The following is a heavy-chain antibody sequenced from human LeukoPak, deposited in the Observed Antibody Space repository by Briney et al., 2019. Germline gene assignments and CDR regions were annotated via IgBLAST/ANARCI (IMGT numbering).Heavy chain of an antibody. J-gene: IGHJ4*02. CDR2: IYHSGST. D-gene: IGHD5-12*01. CDR1: GGSISSYY. Sequence: SETLSLTCTASGGSISSYYWSWIRQPPGKGLEWIGYIYHSGSTNYNPSLKSRVTISVDTSKNQFSLKLSSVTAADTAVYYCARGGGYASPIGYWGQGALVTVSS. V-gene: IGHV4-59*01. CDR3: ARGGGYASPIGY.